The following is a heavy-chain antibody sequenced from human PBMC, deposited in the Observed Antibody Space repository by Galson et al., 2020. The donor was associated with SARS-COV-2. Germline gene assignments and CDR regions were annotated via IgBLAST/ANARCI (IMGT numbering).Heavy chain of an antibody. CDR1: GFTFSSYG. D-gene: IGHD2-15*01. CDR3: AKNGGLYCRGGRCYSGYFDD. V-gene: IGHV3-30*18. Sequence: GGSLRLSCAASGFTFSSYGMHWVRQAPGKGLEWVAVISYDGSNKYYADSVKGRFTISRDNSKNTLYLQMNSLRAEDTAVYYCAKNGGLYCRGGRCYSGYFDDWGQGTLVTVSS. J-gene: IGHJ4*02. CDR2: ISYDGSNK.